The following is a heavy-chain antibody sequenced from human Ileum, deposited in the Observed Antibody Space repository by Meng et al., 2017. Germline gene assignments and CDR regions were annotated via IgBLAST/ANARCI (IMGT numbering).Heavy chain of an antibody. CDR2: IYWDGNT. CDR3: VRDDGSSPSDY. J-gene: IGHJ4*02. V-gene: IGHV3-53*05. D-gene: IGHD3-10*01. Sequence: GGSLRLSCVASGFSVSTKYMSWVRQAPGKGLDWVSVIYWDGNTNYADSVKGRFTISRDNSKNTVYLQMNSLRPEDAGVYYCVRDDGSSPSDYWGQGTLVTVSS. CDR1: GFSVSTKY.